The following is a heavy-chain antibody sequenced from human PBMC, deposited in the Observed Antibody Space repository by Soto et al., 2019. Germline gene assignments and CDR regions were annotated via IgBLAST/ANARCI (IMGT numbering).Heavy chain of an antibody. CDR3: ARDDHLNWFDP. Sequence: GASVKVSCKTSGYTFNTYGINWVRQAPGQGLELMGWISAYDGKTTYAEKFQGRVTLTTDTSTSTAYMELRSLRSDDTAVYYCARDDHLNWFDPWGQGTLVTVSS. CDR1: GYTFNTYG. V-gene: IGHV1-18*01. CDR2: ISAYDGKT. J-gene: IGHJ5*02.